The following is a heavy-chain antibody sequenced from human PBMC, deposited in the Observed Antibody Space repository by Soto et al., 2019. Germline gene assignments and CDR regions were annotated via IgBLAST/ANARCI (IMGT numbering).Heavy chain of an antibody. J-gene: IGHJ4*02. CDR2: VLYDGRNK. D-gene: IGHD3-22*01. Sequence: QVQLVESGGGVVQPGRSLRLSCAASGFTFSSYGMHWVRQAPGKGPEWVAVVLYDGRNKYYADSVKGRFTISRDNSKNTVYLQMNSLRAEDTAVYYCAKAGYYDSSGYYELDYWGQGTLVTVSS. V-gene: IGHV3-30*18. CDR3: AKAGYYDSSGYYELDY. CDR1: GFTFSSYG.